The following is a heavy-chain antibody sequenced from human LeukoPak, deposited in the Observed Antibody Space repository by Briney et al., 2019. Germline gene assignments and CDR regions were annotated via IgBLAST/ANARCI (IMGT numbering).Heavy chain of an antibody. CDR1: GGSISSSSYY. CDR2: IYYSGST. Sequence: SETLSLTCTVSGGSISSSSYYWGWIRQPPGKGLEWIGSIYYSGSTYYNPSLKSRVTISVDTSKNQFSLKLSSVTAADTAVYYCARRGSYQPLLYWGQGTLVTVSS. J-gene: IGHJ4*02. V-gene: IGHV4-39*07. CDR3: ARRGSYQPLLY. D-gene: IGHD1-26*01.